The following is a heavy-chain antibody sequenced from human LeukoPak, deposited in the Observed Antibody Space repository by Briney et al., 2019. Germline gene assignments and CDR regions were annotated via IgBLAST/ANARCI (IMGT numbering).Heavy chain of an antibody. Sequence: ASVKVSCKASGYSLTTYYMHWVRQAPGQGLEWMGRINPNSGGTNYAQKFQGRVTMTRDTSISTAYMELSRLRSDDTAVYYCARGLVTGDGSDYWGQGTLVTVSS. J-gene: IGHJ4*02. D-gene: IGHD7-27*01. CDR2: INPNSGGT. CDR3: ARGLVTGDGSDY. V-gene: IGHV1-2*06. CDR1: GYSLTTYY.